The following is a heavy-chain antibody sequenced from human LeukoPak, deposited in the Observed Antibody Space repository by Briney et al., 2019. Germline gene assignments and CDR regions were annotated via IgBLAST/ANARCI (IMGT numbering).Heavy chain of an antibody. Sequence: GGSLRLSCVGSGFTFRSHAMSWVRQAPEKGLEFVSGIYENGGTTYYADSVKGRFSISRDNSKYTLYLQMDSLRGEDTAVYYCAKDFRIGYSAHFDYWGQGALVTVSS. CDR3: AKDFRIGYSAHFDY. CDR2: IYENGGTT. V-gene: IGHV3-23*01. J-gene: IGHJ4*02. CDR1: GFTFRSHA. D-gene: IGHD2-21*01.